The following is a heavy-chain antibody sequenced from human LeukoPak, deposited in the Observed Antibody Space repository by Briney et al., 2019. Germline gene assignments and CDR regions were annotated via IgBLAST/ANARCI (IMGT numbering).Heavy chain of an antibody. CDR2: INPNSGGT. V-gene: IGHV1-2*06. D-gene: IGHD3-22*01. Sequence: GASVKVSCKASGYTFTGYYMHWVRQAPGQGLEWMGRINPNSGGTNYAQKFQGRVTMTRDTSISTAYMELSRLRPDDTAVYYCARYYYDSSGYYPRIDYWGQGTLVTVSS. CDR3: ARYYYDSSGYYPRIDY. J-gene: IGHJ4*02. CDR1: GYTFTGYY.